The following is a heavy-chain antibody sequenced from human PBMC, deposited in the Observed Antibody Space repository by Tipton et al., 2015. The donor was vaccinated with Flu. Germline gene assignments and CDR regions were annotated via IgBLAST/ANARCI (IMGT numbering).Heavy chain of an antibody. Sequence: TLSLTCAVSGHSVSSGYYWGWIRQPPGKGLEWIGTIYHIENIFYNPSLKRRVTISVDTSKNKFSLNLSSATAADTAVYFCASLNGGSPQSLYYFDYWGQGALVAVSS. V-gene: IGHV4-38-2*01. CDR3: ASLNGGSPQSLYYFDY. CDR1: GHSVSSGYY. J-gene: IGHJ4*02. D-gene: IGHD1-26*01. CDR2: IYHIENI.